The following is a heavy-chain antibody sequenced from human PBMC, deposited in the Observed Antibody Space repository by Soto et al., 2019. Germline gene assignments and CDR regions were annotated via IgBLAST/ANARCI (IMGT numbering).Heavy chain of an antibody. V-gene: IGHV1-69*19. J-gene: IGHJ4*02. CDR3: AREVQVHTPAFVY. D-gene: IGHD3-10*01. Sequence: QVQLVQSGAEMKKPGSSVKVSCQSSGGTFNTYAMNWVRQAPGQGPEWMGDISPMFGAANYAPKCQGRVTMTADESTGTSYMQLSSLTSEDTALYFCAREVQVHTPAFVYWGQGTLVTVSS. CDR2: ISPMFGAA. CDR1: GGTFNTYA.